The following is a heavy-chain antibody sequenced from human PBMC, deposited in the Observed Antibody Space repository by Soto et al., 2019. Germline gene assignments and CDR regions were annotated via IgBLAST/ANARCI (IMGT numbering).Heavy chain of an antibody. CDR2: ISGTGGST. Sequence: EVQLLESGGGLVQPGGSLRLSCVASGFTFSSYAMTWVRQAPGKGLEWVSVISGTGGSTYYADSVKGRFTISRDNSKNTLYLQMNSLGAEDTAVYYCAKEARGFSYGPYYYYGLDVWGQGTTVTVSS. CDR1: GFTFSSYA. V-gene: IGHV3-23*01. D-gene: IGHD5-18*01. J-gene: IGHJ6*02. CDR3: AKEARGFSYGPYYYYGLDV.